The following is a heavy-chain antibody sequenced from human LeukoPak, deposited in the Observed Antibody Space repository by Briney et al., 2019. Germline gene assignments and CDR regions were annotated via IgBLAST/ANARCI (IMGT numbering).Heavy chain of an antibody. J-gene: IGHJ6*02. V-gene: IGHV3-53*01. Sequence: GGSLRLSCAASGFTVSSNYMSWVRQAPGKGPEWVSVIYSGGSTYYADSVKGRFTISRDNSKNTLYLQMNSLRAEDTAVYYCARDAVVAGTGYYCYYGMDVWGQGTTVTVSS. D-gene: IGHD6-19*01. CDR1: GFTVSSNY. CDR2: IYSGGST. CDR3: ARDAVVAGTGYYCYYGMDV.